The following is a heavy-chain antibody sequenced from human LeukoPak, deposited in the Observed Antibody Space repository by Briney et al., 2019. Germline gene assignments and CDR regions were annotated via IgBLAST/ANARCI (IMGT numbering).Heavy chain of an antibody. J-gene: IGHJ6*04. V-gene: IGHV4-4*07. CDR2: IYTSGST. CDR3: ARALQYYVYVWGSYRYQDV. D-gene: IGHD3-16*02. Sequence: PSETLSLTCTVSGGSISNYYWSWIRQPAGKGLEWIGRIYTSGSTNYNPSLKSRVTMSVDTSKNQFSLKLSSVTAADTAVYYCARALQYYVYVWGSYRYQDVWGKGTTVTVSS. CDR1: GGSISNYY.